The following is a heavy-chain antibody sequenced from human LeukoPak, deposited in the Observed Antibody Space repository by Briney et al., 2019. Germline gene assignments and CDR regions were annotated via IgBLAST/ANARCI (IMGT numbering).Heavy chain of an antibody. Sequence: GASVKVSCKASGYSFRSYYINWVRQAPGQGLEWMGLINPGGDYTKYAQTFQGRVTMTRDTSTNTVYMHLSSLRSEGTAIYYCAREGSRSSLGGHGYWGQGTLVTVSS. CDR3: AREGSRSSLGGHGY. D-gene: IGHD6-6*01. V-gene: IGHV1-46*01. J-gene: IGHJ4*02. CDR1: GYSFRSYY. CDR2: INPGGDYT.